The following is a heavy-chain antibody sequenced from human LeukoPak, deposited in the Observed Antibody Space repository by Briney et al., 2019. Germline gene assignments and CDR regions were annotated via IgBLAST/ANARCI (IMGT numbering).Heavy chain of an antibody. V-gene: IGHV3-21*04. Sequence: GGSLSLSCAASGFTFSSYSMNWVSQAPGKGLEWVSSISSSSSYIYYADSVKGRFTISRDSSKNTLYLQMNSLRAEDTAVYYCAKGYDFWSGYYDYWGQGTLVTVSS. J-gene: IGHJ4*02. CDR2: ISSSSSYI. CDR1: GFTFSSYS. CDR3: AKGYDFWSGYYDY. D-gene: IGHD3-3*01.